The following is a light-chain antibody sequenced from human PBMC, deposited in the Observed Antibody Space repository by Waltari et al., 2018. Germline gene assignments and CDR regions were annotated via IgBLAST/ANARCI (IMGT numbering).Light chain of an antibody. CDR2: WAS. Sequence: DIVMTQSPDSLAVSLGEWATITCKSNQSVLYSSNNKNYLAWYQQKPGQPPRLLIYWASTRESGVPDRFSGSGSETDFTLTISSLQAEDFATYYCQQTYSLPQTFGQGTKVDIK. CDR3: QQTYSLPQT. V-gene: IGKV4-1*01. CDR1: QSVLYSSNNKNY. J-gene: IGKJ1*01.